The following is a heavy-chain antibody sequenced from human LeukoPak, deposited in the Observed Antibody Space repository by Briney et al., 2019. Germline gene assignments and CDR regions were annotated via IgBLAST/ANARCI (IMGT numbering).Heavy chain of an antibody. CDR3: ARDGVVWGSYYYYGMDV. V-gene: IGHV3-21*01. D-gene: IGHD3-16*01. CDR1: GFTFSSYS. CDR2: ISSTSSYI. Sequence: GGSLRLSCAASGFTFSSYSMNWVRQAPGKGLEWVSSISSTSSYIYYADSVKGRFTISRDNAKNSLYLQMNSLRAEDTAVYYCARDGVVWGSYYYYGMDVWGQGTTVTVSS. J-gene: IGHJ6*02.